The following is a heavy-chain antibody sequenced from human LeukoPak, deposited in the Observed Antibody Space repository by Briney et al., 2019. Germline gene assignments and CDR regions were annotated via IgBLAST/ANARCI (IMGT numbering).Heavy chain of an antibody. CDR1: GFTLSDYS. J-gene: IGHJ4*02. CDR3: ARELRTFDS. V-gene: IGHV3-11*04. Sequence: GGSLRLSCAASGFTLSDYSMTWVRQAPGQGLEWISFLTSGGVSAFYADSVRGRFTVSRDDARNSLSLYMNTLRADDTAVYYCARELRTFDSWGQGTLVTVSS. D-gene: IGHD3-16*01. CDR2: LTSGGVSA.